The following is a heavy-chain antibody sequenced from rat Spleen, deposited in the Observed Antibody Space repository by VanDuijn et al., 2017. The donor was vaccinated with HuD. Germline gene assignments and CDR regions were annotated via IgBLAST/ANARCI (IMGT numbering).Heavy chain of an antibody. J-gene: IGHJ3*01. CDR2: INTDGGDT. CDR3: ARHGAYYGYNYDWFAY. D-gene: IGHD1-9*01. Sequence: EVQLVESGGDLVQPGRSLKLSCVVSGFTFRSYWMYWIRQAPGKGLEWVSSINTDGGDTYYSDSVKGRFTVFRDNAKSILYLQMDSLRSEDTATYYCARHGAYYGYNYDWFAYWGQGTLVTVSS. CDR1: GFTFRSYW. V-gene: IGHV5-58*01.